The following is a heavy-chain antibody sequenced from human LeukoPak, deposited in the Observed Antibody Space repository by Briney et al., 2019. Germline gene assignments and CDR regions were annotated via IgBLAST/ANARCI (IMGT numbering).Heavy chain of an antibody. CDR2: INPDSGGT. CDR1: GYTFTGYY. J-gene: IGHJ3*02. D-gene: IGHD3-10*01. Sequence: ASVKVSCKSSGYTFTGYYIHWVRQAPGQGLEWMGWINPDSGGTNYAQKFQGRVTMTRDTSISTAYMELSRLRFDDTAMYYCARGGKLMISMVRGVLASRDGLDIWGRGTMVTVSS. V-gene: IGHV1-2*02. CDR3: ARGGKLMISMVRGVLASRDGLDI.